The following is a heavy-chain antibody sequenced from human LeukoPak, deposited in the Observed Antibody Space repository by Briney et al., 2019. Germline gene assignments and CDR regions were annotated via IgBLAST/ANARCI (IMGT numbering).Heavy chain of an antibody. CDR1: GGSISSTGYY. Sequence: SETLSLTCTVSGGSISSTGYYWGWIRQSPGKGLEWIGSFYYSGSIFDNRSLRSRVTISIDMSKNQFLLKLTSVTAADTAVYYCARGVAAATFGGMDVWGQGTTVTVSS. D-gene: IGHD6-13*01. J-gene: IGHJ6*02. V-gene: IGHV4-39*07. CDR2: FYYSGSI. CDR3: ARGVAAATFGGMDV.